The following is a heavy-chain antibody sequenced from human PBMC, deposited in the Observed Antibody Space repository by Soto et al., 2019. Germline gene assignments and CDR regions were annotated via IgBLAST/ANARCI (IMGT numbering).Heavy chain of an antibody. CDR1: GFTFSDYY. J-gene: IGHJ5*02. D-gene: IGHD3-22*01. Sequence: GGSLRLSCAASGFTFSDYYMSWIRRAPGKGLEWISHISDSATTTYYADSVKGRFTISRDNARKSLFLHMNSLRAEDTAVYYCARDTAFISSGLFNPWGQGTLVTVSS. CDR2: ISDSATTT. V-gene: IGHV3-11*01. CDR3: ARDTAFISSGLFNP.